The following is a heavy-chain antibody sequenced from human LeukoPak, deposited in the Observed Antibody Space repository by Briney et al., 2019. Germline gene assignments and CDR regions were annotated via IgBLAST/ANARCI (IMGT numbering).Heavy chain of an antibody. D-gene: IGHD2-2*01. V-gene: IGHV4-31*03. CDR3: ARVIVVVPIGVYHYYAMDV. CDR1: GDSISTGGYY. CDR2: IYYSGST. Sequence: PSETLSLTCTVSGDSISTGGYYWAWIRQHRERGLEWTGHIYYSGSTHYNPSLQSRVTISVDTSKNQFSLNLNSVTAADTAVYYCARVIVVVPIGVYHYYAMDVWGQGTTVTVSS. J-gene: IGHJ6*02.